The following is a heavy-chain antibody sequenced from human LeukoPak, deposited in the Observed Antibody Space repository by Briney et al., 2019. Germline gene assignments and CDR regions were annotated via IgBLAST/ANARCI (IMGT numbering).Heavy chain of an antibody. V-gene: IGHV1-18*04. J-gene: IGHJ6*02. D-gene: IGHD2-15*01. CDR3: ARRAATRYYYGMDV. CDR2: ISAYNGNT. CDR1: GYTFTSNY. Sequence: GASVKVSCKASGYTFTSNYIHWVRQAPGQGLEWMGWISAYNGNTNYAQKLQGRVTMTTDTSTSTAYMELRSLRSDDTAVYYCARRAATRYYYGMDVWGQGTTVTVSS.